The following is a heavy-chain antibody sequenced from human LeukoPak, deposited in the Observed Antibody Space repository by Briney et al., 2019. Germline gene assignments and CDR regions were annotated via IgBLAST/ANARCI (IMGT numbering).Heavy chain of an antibody. CDR2: IKQEGSEK. V-gene: IGHV3-7*01. J-gene: IGHJ4*02. CDR3: ARVGGTLAFDY. CDR1: GFTFSSYW. D-gene: IGHD3-3*01. Sequence: GGSLRLSCAASGFTFSSYWMSWVRQAPGKGREWGANIKQEGSEKYYVDSVKGRFTISRDNAKNSLYLQMNSLRAEDTAVYYCARVGGTLAFDYWGQGTLVTVSS.